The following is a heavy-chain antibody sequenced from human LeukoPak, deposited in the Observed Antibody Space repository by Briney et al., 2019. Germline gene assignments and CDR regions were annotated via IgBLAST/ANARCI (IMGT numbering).Heavy chain of an antibody. Sequence: GGSLRLSCAASGFTVSSNFMSWVRQAPGKGLEWVSCISGSGGSTYYADSVKGRFTISRDNSENTLYLHMNSLRAEDTAVYSCLRTKTYGSYYFDYWGQGTLVTVSS. V-gene: IGHV3-23*01. CDR2: ISGSGGST. CDR3: LRTKTYGSYYFDY. J-gene: IGHJ4*02. CDR1: GFTVSSNF. D-gene: IGHD3-10*01.